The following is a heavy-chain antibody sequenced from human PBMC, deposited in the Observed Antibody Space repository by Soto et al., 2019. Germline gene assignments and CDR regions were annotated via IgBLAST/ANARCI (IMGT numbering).Heavy chain of an antibody. Sequence: SETLSLTCTVSGGSISSYYWSWIRQPPGKGLEWIGYIYYSGSTNYNPSLKSRVTISVDTSKNQFSLKLSSVTAADTAVYYCARDRRYYDSSGYWPYYYGMDVWGQGTTVT. CDR2: IYYSGST. CDR1: GGSISSYY. D-gene: IGHD3-22*01. J-gene: IGHJ6*02. V-gene: IGHV4-59*01. CDR3: ARDRRYYDSSGYWPYYYGMDV.